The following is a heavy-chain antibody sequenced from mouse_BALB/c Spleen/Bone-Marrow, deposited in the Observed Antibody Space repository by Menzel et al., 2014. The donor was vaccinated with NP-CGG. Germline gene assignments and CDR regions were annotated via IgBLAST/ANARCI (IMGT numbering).Heavy chain of an antibody. Sequence: VQLQQSGTVLARPGASVKMSCKASGYTFTSYWMHWVKQRPGQGLEWIGTIYPGNSDTTYNQKFKGKAKLTAVTSTSTAYMELSSLTNEDSAVYYYTTLARNYFDYWGQGTTLTVSS. CDR3: TTLARNYFDY. V-gene: IGHV1-5*01. CDR1: GYTFTSYW. D-gene: IGHD3-1*01. J-gene: IGHJ2*01. CDR2: IYPGNSDT.